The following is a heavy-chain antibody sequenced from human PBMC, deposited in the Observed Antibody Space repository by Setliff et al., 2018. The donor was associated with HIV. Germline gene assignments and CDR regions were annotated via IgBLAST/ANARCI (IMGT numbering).Heavy chain of an antibody. J-gene: IGHJ4*02. Sequence: SETLSLTCAVYGGPSTDHYWNWIRQSPGMGLEWIAEIHHTGYINYNPSLRSRVSVSRDMSSNQSSLRLSSVTAADAAVYYCAAFFVTPMTTQDFWGQGTLVTVSS. CDR3: AAFFVTPMTTQDF. D-gene: IGHD4-4*01. CDR1: GGPSTDHY. V-gene: IGHV4-34*01. CDR2: IHHTGYI.